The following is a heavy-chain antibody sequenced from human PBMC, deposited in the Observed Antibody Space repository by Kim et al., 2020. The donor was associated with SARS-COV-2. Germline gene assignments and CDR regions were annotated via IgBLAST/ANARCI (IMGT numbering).Heavy chain of an antibody. CDR2: IYYSGST. V-gene: IGHV4-59*01. CDR1: GGSISSYY. Sequence: SETLSLTCTVSGGSISSYYWSWIRQPPGKGLEWIGYIYYSGSTNYNPSLKSRVTISVDTSKNQFSLKLSSVTAADTTVYYCARDPVHSDSSSWPNYYYYGMDVWGQGTTVTVSS. J-gene: IGHJ6*02. D-gene: IGHD6-13*01. CDR3: ARDPVHSDSSSWPNYYYYGMDV.